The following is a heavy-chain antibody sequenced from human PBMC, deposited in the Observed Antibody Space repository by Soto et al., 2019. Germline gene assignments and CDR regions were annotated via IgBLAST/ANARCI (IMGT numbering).Heavy chain of an antibody. V-gene: IGHV3-23*01. CDR3: AKDRAFNYFYGMDV. Sequence: RSSLSLSCRATVLAFGNYAMHWVRQVPGRGLEWVAGVSTNGRSTYYADSVRGRFTISRDNSKITVYLQMNSLRAEDPAVYYCAKDRAFNYFYGMDVWGQGTTVTVSS. CDR2: VSTNGRST. D-gene: IGHD3-10*01. J-gene: IGHJ6*02. CDR1: VLAFGNYA.